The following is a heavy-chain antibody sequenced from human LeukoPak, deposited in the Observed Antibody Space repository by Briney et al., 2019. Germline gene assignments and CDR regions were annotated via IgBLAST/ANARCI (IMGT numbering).Heavy chain of an antibody. Sequence: ASVKVSCKASGYTFTTYDINWVRQATGQGLEWMGWVNPNSGSTGYAQNLQGRVTKTTNTSISTAYMELSSLRSEDTAVYYCASYSGYGKWGQGTLVTVSS. J-gene: IGHJ1*01. V-gene: IGHV1-8*01. D-gene: IGHD5-12*01. CDR3: ASYSGYGK. CDR1: GYTFTTYD. CDR2: VNPNSGST.